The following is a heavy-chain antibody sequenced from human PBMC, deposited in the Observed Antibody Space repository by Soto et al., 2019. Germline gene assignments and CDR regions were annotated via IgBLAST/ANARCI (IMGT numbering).Heavy chain of an antibody. D-gene: IGHD1-26*01. CDR3: ARDKVGATHYYYYGMDV. CDR2: IYYSGST. Sequence: SETLSLTCTVSGGSISSYYWSWIRQPPGKGLEWIGYIYYSGSTNYNPSLKSRVTISVDTSKNQFSLKLSSVTAADTAVYYCARDKVGATHYYYYGMDVWGQGTTVTVS. CDR1: GGSISSYY. V-gene: IGHV4-59*01. J-gene: IGHJ6*02.